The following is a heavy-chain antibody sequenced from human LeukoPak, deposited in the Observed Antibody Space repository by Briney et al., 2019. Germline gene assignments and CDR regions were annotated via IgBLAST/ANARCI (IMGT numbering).Heavy chain of an antibody. V-gene: IGHV5-51*01. CDR2: INPGDSDT. J-gene: IGHJ3*02. D-gene: IGHD1-26*01. CDR3: ASEVRVGATPGAFDI. Sequence: GESLKISCKGSGYSFTSYWIGWVRQMPGKGLEWMGIINPGDSDTRYSPSFQGQVTISADKSISTAYLQWSSLKASDTAMYYCASEVRVGATPGAFDIWGQGTMVTVSS. CDR1: GYSFTSYW.